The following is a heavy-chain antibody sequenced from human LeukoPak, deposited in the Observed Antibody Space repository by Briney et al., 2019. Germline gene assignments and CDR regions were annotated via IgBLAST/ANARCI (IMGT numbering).Heavy chain of an antibody. CDR1: GGSISSGGYY. V-gene: IGHV4-30-4*01. J-gene: IGHJ4*02. CDR3: VREILYCSGGSCYRGPFDN. CDR2: IFHRGGT. Sequence: SETLSLTCTVSGGSISSGGYYWNWIRQPPGKGLEWIGYIFHRGGTSYNPSLKSRILFSVDTSQNQFSLKLNSVTAADTAVYYCVREILYCSGGSCYRGPFDNWGQGTLVTVSA. D-gene: IGHD2-15*01.